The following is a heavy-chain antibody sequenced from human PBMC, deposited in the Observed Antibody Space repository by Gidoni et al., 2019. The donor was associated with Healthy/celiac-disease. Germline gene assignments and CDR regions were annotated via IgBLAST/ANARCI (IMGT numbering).Heavy chain of an antibody. CDR2: INPRGGRT. D-gene: IGHD2-21*01. V-gene: IGHV1-46*01. CDR1: VYTFTSYY. CDR3: ARGDPIPILWPPDY. J-gene: IGHJ4*02. Sequence: QVQLVQSRAEVKKPGASVKVSCKASVYTFTSYYMHWVRQAPGQGLEWLGIINPRGGRTSYAQKFQGRVTMTRDTSTSTVYMELRSLRSEDTAVYYCARGDPIPILWPPDYWGQGTLVTVSS.